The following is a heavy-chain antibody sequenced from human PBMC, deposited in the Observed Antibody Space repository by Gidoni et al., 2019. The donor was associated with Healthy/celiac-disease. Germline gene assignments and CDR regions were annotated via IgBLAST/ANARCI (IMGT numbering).Heavy chain of an antibody. Sequence: QVQLVESGGGLVKPGGSLRLSCAASGFTFSVYYMSWIRQAPGKGLEGVSYISSSSSYTNYADSVKGRFTISRDNAKNSLYLQMNSLRAEDTAVYYCARADIVVVPAAMPYYYGMDVWGQGTTVTVSS. CDR2: ISSSSSYT. D-gene: IGHD2-2*01. V-gene: IGHV3-11*06. CDR3: ARADIVVVPAAMPYYYGMDV. CDR1: GFTFSVYY. J-gene: IGHJ6*02.